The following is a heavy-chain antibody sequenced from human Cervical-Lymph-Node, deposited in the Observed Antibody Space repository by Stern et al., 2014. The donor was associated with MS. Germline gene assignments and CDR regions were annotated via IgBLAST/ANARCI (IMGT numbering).Heavy chain of an antibody. Sequence: QVTLKESGPALVKPTQTLTLTCTFSGFSLSTSGMRVSWIRQPPGKALEWLARIDWDDDKFYSTSLKSRLTISKDTSKNQVVLTMTNMDPVDTATYYCARMGSSGFFDYWGQGTLVTVSS. CDR2: IDWDDDK. J-gene: IGHJ4*02. CDR3: ARMGSSGFFDY. D-gene: IGHD6-19*01. V-gene: IGHV2-70*04. CDR1: GFSLSTSGMR.